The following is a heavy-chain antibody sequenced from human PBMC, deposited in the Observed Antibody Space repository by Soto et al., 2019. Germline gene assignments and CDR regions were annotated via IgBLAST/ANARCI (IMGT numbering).Heavy chain of an antibody. V-gene: IGHV1-24*01. Sequence: GASAKVCCKASGYSLTDLSMPWARQKKGKRHEWMKDFDPEDGETIYAQKYQSRVTMTEDTSTDTAYMELSSLRSEDTAVYYCATGYDSSGYYYDFDYWGQGTLVTVSS. CDR1: GYSLTDLS. CDR3: ATGYDSSGYYYDFDY. D-gene: IGHD3-22*01. J-gene: IGHJ4*02. CDR2: FDPEDGET.